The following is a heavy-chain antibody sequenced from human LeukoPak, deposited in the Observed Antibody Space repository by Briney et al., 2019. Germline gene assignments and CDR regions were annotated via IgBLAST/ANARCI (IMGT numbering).Heavy chain of an antibody. CDR2: AYFNGIT. D-gene: IGHD3-10*01. CDR1: GVSITSHF. J-gene: IGHJ4*02. V-gene: IGHV4-59*11. Sequence: SETLSLTCTVSGVSITSHFWSWIRQSPGQGLEWIGYAYFNGITNYNPSLKSRVTKSVDTSKNQFSLRLSSVTAADTAVYYCARDEGSPGALDHWGQGTLVTVSS. CDR3: ARDEGSPGALDH.